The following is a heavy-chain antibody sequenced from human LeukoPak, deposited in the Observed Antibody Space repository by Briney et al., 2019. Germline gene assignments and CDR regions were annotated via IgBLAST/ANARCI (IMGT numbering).Heavy chain of an antibody. D-gene: IGHD3-10*01. CDR3: AKDYGLGESSFFDY. CDR2: ISWNSGSI. J-gene: IGHJ4*02. CDR1: GFTFDDYA. V-gene: IGHV3-9*01. Sequence: GRSLRLSCAASGFTFDDYAMHWVRQAPGKGLEWVSGISWNSGSIGYADSVKGRFTISRDNAKNSLYLQMNSLRAEDTALYYCAKDYGLGESSFFDYWGQGTLVTVSS.